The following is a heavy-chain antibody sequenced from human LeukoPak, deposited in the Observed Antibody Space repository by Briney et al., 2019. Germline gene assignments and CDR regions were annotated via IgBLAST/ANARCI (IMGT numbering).Heavy chain of an antibody. Sequence: GGSLRLSCAASGFTFSSYGMHWVRQAPGKGLEWVAFIRYDGSNKYYADSVKGRFTISRDNSKNTLYLQMNSLRAEDTAVYYGAKEAPCAFDIWGQGTMVTVSS. J-gene: IGHJ3*02. CDR2: IRYDGSNK. CDR3: AKEAPCAFDI. V-gene: IGHV3-30*02. CDR1: GFTFSSYG.